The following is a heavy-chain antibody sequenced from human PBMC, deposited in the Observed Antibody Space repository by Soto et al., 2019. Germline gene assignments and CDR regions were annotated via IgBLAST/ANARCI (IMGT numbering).Heavy chain of an antibody. CDR3: ARDLHQILSHKHYDYYLDV. D-gene: IGHD2-2*01. CDR2: ISNTAITD. V-gene: IGHV3-11*01. J-gene: IGHJ6*03. CDR1: GFSFSDYS. Sequence: QVQLVESGGDLVKPGGSLRLSCVASGFSFSDYSMTWMRQAPGGGLDFVAFISNTAITDYYADSVKGRFTISRDNARNSVYLQMDSLRAADAAVYYCARDLHQILSHKHYDYYLDVWGTGTTVTVSS.